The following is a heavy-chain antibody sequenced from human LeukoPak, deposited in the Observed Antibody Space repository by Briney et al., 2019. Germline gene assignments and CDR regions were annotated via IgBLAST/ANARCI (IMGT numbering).Heavy chain of an antibody. D-gene: IGHD5-12*01. V-gene: IGHV1-18*01. CDR1: GYTFTSYG. J-gene: IGHJ6*03. CDR2: ISADNGKT. CDR3: ARRGYPVYYYYMDV. Sequence: ASVKVSCKASGYTFTSYGISWVRQAPGQGLEWMGWISADNGKTNYAQKLQGRVTMTTDTSTTTAYMELRSLRSDDTAVYYCARRGYPVYYYYMDVWGKGTTVTISS.